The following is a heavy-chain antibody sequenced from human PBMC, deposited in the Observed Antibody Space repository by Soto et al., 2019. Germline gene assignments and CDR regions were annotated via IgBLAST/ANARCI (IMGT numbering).Heavy chain of an antibody. V-gene: IGHV3-15*01. CDR2: IKRKSDGETT. J-gene: IGHJ4*02. D-gene: IGHD3-9*01. CDR1: GFTFSHVW. CDR3: VTEGQMRSVSDWADYFEY. Sequence: EVQLVESGGGLVEPGGSLRLSCAASGFTFSHVWMTWVRQAPGKGLEWVARIKRKSDGETTDYAAAVKGRFTISRDDSKNILCLQINSLKTEDTAVYYCVTEGQMRSVSDWADYFEYWGQGTLVTVSS.